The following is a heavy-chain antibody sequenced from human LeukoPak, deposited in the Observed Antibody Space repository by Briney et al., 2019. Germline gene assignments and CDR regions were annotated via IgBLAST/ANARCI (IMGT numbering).Heavy chain of an antibody. J-gene: IGHJ6*03. Sequence: SETLSLTCAGYLGSFSGYYWSWIRQPPGKGLEGIGEINHSGSTNYIPSLKSRVTISVDTSKNQFSLELSSVTAADTAVYYCARGVGVYSNYPTYYYYYYMDVWGKGTTVTVSS. CDR3: ARGVGVYSNYPTYYYYYYMDV. CDR2: INHSGST. D-gene: IGHD4-11*01. V-gene: IGHV4-34*01. CDR1: LGSFSGYY.